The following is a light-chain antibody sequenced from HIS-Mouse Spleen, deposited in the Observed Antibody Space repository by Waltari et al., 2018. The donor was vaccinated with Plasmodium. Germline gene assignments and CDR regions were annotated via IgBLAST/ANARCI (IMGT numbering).Light chain of an antibody. V-gene: IGLV3-1*01. J-gene: IGLJ2*01. Sequence: SYELTQPPSVSVSPGQTASLTCSGDKLGATYACWYQQKPGQSPVLVIYQDSKRPSGIPERFSGSNSGNTATLTISGTQAMDEADYYCQAWDSSTVVFGGGTKLTVL. CDR2: QDS. CDR1: KLGATY. CDR3: QAWDSSTVV.